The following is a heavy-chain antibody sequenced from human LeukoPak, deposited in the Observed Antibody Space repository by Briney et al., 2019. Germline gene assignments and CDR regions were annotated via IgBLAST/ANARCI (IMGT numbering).Heavy chain of an antibody. CDR1: GFTFSSYG. CDR3: ARDRKRQYYYDSSGYYPLTGFDY. Sequence: PGGSLRLSCAASGFTFSSYGMHWVRQAPGKGLEWVAVISYDGSNKYYADSVKGRFTISRDNSKNTLYLQMNSLRAEDTAVYYCARDRKRQYYYDSSGYYPLTGFDYWGQGTLVTVSS. D-gene: IGHD3-22*01. J-gene: IGHJ4*02. CDR2: ISYDGSNK. V-gene: IGHV3-30*03.